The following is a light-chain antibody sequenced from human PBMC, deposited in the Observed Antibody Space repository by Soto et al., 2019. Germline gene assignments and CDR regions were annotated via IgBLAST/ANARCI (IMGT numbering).Light chain of an antibody. CDR3: QQYGSSRT. V-gene: IGKV3-20*01. Sequence: IVLTQSPGTLSLSPGERATLSCRASQSVSSSYLAWYQQKLGQAPRLLIYGASSRATGIPDRFSGSGSGTDFTLTISRLEPEDFAVYYCQQYGSSRTFGQGTKVEIK. CDR1: QSVSSSY. CDR2: GAS. J-gene: IGKJ1*01.